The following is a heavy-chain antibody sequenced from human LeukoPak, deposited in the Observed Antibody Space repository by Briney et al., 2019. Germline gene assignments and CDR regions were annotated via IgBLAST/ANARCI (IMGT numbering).Heavy chain of an antibody. Sequence: ASLKVSCKTSVYTFDNYDINWVRQAAGQGLEWMGWMNLDSGNTGYAHKLVGRVTMARNTSMTTAYLELTGLTSVDTAIYYCARGAPVAIFGPGYDEYFEYWGQGTVVIVSS. CDR1: VYTFDNYD. V-gene: IGHV1-8*01. CDR3: ARGAPVAIFGPGYDEYFEY. CDR2: MNLDSGNT. D-gene: IGHD3-3*01. J-gene: IGHJ4*02.